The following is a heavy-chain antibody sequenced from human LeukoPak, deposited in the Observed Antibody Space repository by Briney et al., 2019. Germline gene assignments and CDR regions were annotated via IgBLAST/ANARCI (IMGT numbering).Heavy chain of an antibody. CDR2: IRGSGNST. Sequence: GGSLRLSCAASGFTFSSYAMSWVRQAPGKGLEWVSAIRGSGNSTYYADPVKGRFTISRDNSKNTLYLQMNSLRAEDTAVYYCAKDRAITGTTVLDYWGQGTLVTVSS. J-gene: IGHJ4*02. V-gene: IGHV3-23*01. CDR3: AKDRAITGTTVLDY. D-gene: IGHD1-7*01. CDR1: GFTFSSYA.